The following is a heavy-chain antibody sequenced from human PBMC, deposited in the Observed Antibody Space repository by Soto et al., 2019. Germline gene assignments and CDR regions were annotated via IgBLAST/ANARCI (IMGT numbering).Heavy chain of an antibody. Sequence: QVRLVQSGAEVKAPGASVKVSCKAPGDTFTSYYMHWVRQAPGHGLEWMGVINPNSGGPISAQKFQGRVTMTRDTSISTAYLELSRLRSDDTAVYYCARGGTTSLDYWGQGTQVTVSS. CDR3: ARGGTTSLDY. CDR1: GDTFTSYY. V-gene: IGHV1-2*02. CDR2: INPNSGGP. J-gene: IGHJ4*02. D-gene: IGHD1-1*01.